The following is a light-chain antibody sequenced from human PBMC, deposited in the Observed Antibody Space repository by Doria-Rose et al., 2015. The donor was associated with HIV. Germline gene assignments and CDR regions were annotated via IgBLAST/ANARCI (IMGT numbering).Light chain of an antibody. V-gene: IGKV4-1*01. CDR3: QQYYDTPS. Sequence: DIRLTQSPESPGMSLGERATLNCKSNQSLLYTSKHYLAWYQQKPGQPPKLLIYWASTRQSGVPARFSGSRSGTDFTLAISSLEAEDVEVYYCQQYYDTPSFGPGTTVDIK. CDR2: WAS. CDR1: QSLLYTSKHY. J-gene: IGKJ3*01.